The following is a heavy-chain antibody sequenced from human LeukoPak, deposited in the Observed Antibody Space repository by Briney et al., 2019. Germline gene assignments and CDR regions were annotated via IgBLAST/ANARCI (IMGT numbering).Heavy chain of an antibody. D-gene: IGHD6-19*01. V-gene: IGHV3-30*18. Sequence: GGSLRLSCAASGFTFSSYGKHWVRQAPGKGLEWVAVISYDGSNKYYADSVKGRFTISRDNSKNTLYLQMNSLRAEDTAVYYCAKAARVSGFDYWGQGTLVTVSS. J-gene: IGHJ4*02. CDR1: GFTFSSYG. CDR3: AKAARVSGFDY. CDR2: ISYDGSNK.